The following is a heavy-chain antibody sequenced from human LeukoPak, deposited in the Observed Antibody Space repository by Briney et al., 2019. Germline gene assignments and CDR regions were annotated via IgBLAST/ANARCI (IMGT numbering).Heavy chain of an antibody. CDR3: ARDTPLPYNWFDP. CDR1: GYSISSGYY. CDR2: IYHSGST. J-gene: IGHJ5*02. Sequence: SETLSLTCTVSGYSISSGYYWGWIRQPPGKGLEWIGSIYHSGSTYYNPSLKSRVTISVDTSKNQFSQKLSSVTAADTAVYYCARDTPLPYNWFDPWGQGTLVTVSS. V-gene: IGHV4-38-2*02.